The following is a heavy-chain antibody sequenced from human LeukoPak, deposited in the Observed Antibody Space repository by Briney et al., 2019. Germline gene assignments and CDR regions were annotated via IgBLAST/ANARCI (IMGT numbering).Heavy chain of an antibody. Sequence: SETLSLTCTVSGGSISNYYWSWIRQPPGKGLEWIAYIYYSGSTNYNPSLKSRVTISVDTSKNQFSLKLSSVTAAGTAVYYCAREFGVDTAMVTAFDIWGQGTMVTVSS. V-gene: IGHV4-59*01. CDR2: IYYSGST. CDR1: GGSISNYY. J-gene: IGHJ3*02. D-gene: IGHD5-18*01. CDR3: AREFGVDTAMVTAFDI.